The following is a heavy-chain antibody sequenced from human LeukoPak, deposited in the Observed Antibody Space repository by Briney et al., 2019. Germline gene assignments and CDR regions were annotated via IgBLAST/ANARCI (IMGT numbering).Heavy chain of an antibody. CDR2: ISYDGSNK. Sequence: PGGSLRLSCAASEFTFSSYAMHWVRQAPGKGLEWVAVISYDGSNKYYADSVKGRFTISRDNSKNTLYLQMNSLRAEDTAVYYCARDKGYGDYLEAKDYWGQGTLVTVSS. J-gene: IGHJ4*02. CDR1: EFTFSSYA. CDR3: ARDKGYGDYLEAKDY. D-gene: IGHD4-17*01. V-gene: IGHV3-30-3*01.